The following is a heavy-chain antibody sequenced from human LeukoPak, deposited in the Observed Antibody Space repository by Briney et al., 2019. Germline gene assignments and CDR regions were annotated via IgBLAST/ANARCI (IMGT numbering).Heavy chain of an antibody. CDR3: ARRPYDFWTTRYYYYGTDV. CDR2: IYYNGIS. CDR1: GGSISGYY. V-gene: IGHV4-59*01. D-gene: IGHD3-3*01. Sequence: SETLSLTCTVSGGSISGYYWSWIRRPPGKGLEWIAYIYYNGISNYNPSLKSRVIISVDSSKNQFSLKLSSVTAADTAVYYCARRPYDFWTTRYYYYGTDVWGQGTTVTVSS. J-gene: IGHJ6*02.